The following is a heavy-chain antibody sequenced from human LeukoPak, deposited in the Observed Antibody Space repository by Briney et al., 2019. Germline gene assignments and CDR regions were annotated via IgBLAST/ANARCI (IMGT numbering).Heavy chain of an antibody. J-gene: IGHJ4*02. CDR1: TYSISSGYY. CDR3: ARDSAKLGYFDY. D-gene: IGHD3-16*01. Sequence: SETLSLTCTVSTYSISSGYYWGWIRQPPGKGLEWIGSIYHSESTYYNPSLKSRVTISVDTSKNQFSLKLSSVTAADTAVYYCARDSAKLGYFDYWGQGTLVTVSS. CDR2: IYHSEST. V-gene: IGHV4-38-2*02.